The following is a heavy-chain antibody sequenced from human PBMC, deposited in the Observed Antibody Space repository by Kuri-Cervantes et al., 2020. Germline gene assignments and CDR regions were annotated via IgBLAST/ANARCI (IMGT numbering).Heavy chain of an antibody. J-gene: IGHJ4*02. CDR1: GGSFSGYY. CDR3: ATYSNGWYSGLDY. V-gene: IGHV4-34*01. CDR2: IYYSGST. Sequence: SETLSLTCAVYGGSFSGYYWSWIRQPPGKGLEWIGSIYYSGSTYYNPSLKSRVTISVDTSKNQISLKLSSVTAADTAVYYCATYSNGWYSGLDYWGQGTLVTVSS. D-gene: IGHD6-19*01.